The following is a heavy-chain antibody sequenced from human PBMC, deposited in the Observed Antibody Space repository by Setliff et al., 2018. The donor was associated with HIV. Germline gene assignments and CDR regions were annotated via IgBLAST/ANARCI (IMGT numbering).Heavy chain of an antibody. V-gene: IGHV5-51*01. CDR2: IYPGDSDT. J-gene: IGHJ4*02. CDR3: ARHLIPGDPRYSSSWYY. D-gene: IGHD6-13*01. CDR1: GYTFPHAW. Sequence: GESLKISCKGSGYTFPHAWIGWVRQIPGKGLEWTGIIYPGDSDTRYSPSFQGQVTLSADKSISTAYLQWSSLKASDTAMYYCARHLIPGDPRYSSSWYYWGQGTLVTVSS.